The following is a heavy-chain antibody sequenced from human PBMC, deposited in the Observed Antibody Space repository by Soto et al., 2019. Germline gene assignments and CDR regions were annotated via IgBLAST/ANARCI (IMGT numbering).Heavy chain of an antibody. D-gene: IGHD3-3*01. V-gene: IGHV1-2*04. J-gene: IGHJ4*02. Sequence: ASVKVSCKASGYTFTGYYMHWVRQAPGQGLEWMGWINPNSGGTNYAQKFQGWVTMTRDTSISTAYMELSRLRSDDTAVYYCARLSYDFWSGHFDYWGQGTLVTVSS. CDR2: INPNSGGT. CDR1: GYTFTGYY. CDR3: ARLSYDFWSGHFDY.